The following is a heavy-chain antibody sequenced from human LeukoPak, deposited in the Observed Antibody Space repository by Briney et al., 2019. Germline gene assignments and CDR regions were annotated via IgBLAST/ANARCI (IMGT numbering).Heavy chain of an antibody. Sequence: PGGSLRLSCAASGFTFDDYAMHWVRQAPGKGLEWVSGISWNSGSIGYADSVKGRFTISRDNAKNSLYLQMNSLRAEDTALYYCAKTVSSALSRKAFDIWGQGTMVTVSS. CDR2: ISWNSGSI. J-gene: IGHJ3*02. CDR1: GFTFDDYA. D-gene: IGHD4-17*01. V-gene: IGHV3-9*01. CDR3: AKTVSSALSRKAFDI.